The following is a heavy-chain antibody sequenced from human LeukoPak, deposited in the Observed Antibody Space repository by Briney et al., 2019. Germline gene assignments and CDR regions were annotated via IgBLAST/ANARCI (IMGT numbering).Heavy chain of an antibody. Sequence: ASVKVSCKASDYTFTSYGISWVRQAPGQGLERMGWISAYNGNTNYAQKLQGRVTMTTDTSTSTAYMELRSLRSDDTAVYYCARDLRGMRYYYDSSGYYAPNYWGQGTLVTVSS. V-gene: IGHV1-18*01. CDR2: ISAYNGNT. J-gene: IGHJ4*02. CDR1: DYTFTSYG. D-gene: IGHD3-22*01. CDR3: ARDLRGMRYYYDSSGYYAPNY.